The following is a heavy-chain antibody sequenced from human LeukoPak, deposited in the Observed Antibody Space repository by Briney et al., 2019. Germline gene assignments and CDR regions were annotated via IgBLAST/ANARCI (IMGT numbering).Heavy chain of an antibody. CDR3: ARGGLTGDQDYYYYLYMDV. V-gene: IGHV1-8*02. CDR2: MNPNSGYT. D-gene: IGHD7-27*01. J-gene: IGHJ6*03. CDR1: GYTFTSYD. Sequence: ASVKVSCKASGYTFTSYDINWVRQATGQGLEWMGWMNPNSGYTGYAQKLQGRVTMTTDTSTSTAYMELRSLRSDDTAVYYCARGGLTGDQDYYYYLYMDVWGKGTTVTVSS.